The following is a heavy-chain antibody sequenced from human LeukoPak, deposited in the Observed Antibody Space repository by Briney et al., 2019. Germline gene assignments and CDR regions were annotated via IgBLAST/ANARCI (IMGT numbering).Heavy chain of an antibody. J-gene: IGHJ4*02. CDR2: MNPNSGNI. D-gene: IGHD4-17*01. CDR1: GGTFSSYD. V-gene: IGHV1-8*03. Sequence: GASVKVSCKASGGTFSSYDINWVRQATGQGLEWMGWMNPNSGNIVYAQKFHGRVTITRNTSIGTAYMELSSLRSEDTAVYYCARGRGSPYGDYGPVDYWGQGTLVTVSS. CDR3: ARGRGSPYGDYGPVDY.